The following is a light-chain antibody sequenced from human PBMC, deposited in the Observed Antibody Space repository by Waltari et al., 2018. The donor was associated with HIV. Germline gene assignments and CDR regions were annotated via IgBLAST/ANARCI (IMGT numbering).Light chain of an antibody. CDR3: CSYAGTYTYV. V-gene: IGLV2-11*01. Sequence: QSALTQPRSVSGSPGQSVTISCTGTSSDIGYFDYVSWYQQYPGKAPKVILYEASQRASGIPDRFTASKSGITASLTIAGLQDEDEADYYCCSYAGTYTYVFGTGTTVTVL. CDR2: EAS. CDR1: SSDIGYFDY. J-gene: IGLJ1*01.